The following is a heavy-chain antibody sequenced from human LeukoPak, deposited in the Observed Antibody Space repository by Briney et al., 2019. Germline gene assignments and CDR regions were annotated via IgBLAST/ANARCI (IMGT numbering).Heavy chain of an antibody. Sequence: ASVKVSCKASGYTFTGYYMHWVRQAPGQGLEWMGWINPNSGGTNYAQKFRGRVTMTRDTSISTAYMELSRLRSDDTAVYYCARHYYYDSSGYYFIWFDPWGQGTLVTVSS. J-gene: IGHJ5*02. V-gene: IGHV1-2*02. CDR1: GYTFTGYY. CDR2: INPNSGGT. CDR3: ARHYYYDSSGYYFIWFDP. D-gene: IGHD3-22*01.